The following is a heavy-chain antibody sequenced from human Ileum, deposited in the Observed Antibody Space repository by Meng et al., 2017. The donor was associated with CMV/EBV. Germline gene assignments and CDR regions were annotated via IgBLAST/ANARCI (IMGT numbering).Heavy chain of an antibody. Sequence: ESLKISCTVSGYSISSGYYWGWIRQPPGKGLEWIGSIYHSGSTYHNPSIKSRVTISVDTSKNQFSLKLSSVTAADTAVYYCARGDRGRKDVIMVYSRGWFFDYWGQGTLVTVSS. D-gene: IGHD2-8*01. V-gene: IGHV4-38-2*02. CDR3: ARGDRGRKDVIMVYSRGWFFDY. CDR2: IYHSGST. J-gene: IGHJ4*02. CDR1: GYSISSGYY.